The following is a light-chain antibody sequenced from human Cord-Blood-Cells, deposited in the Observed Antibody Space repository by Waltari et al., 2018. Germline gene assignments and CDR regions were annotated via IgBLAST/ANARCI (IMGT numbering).Light chain of an antibody. CDR1: SSDVGGYNY. CDR2: DVS. Sequence: QSALTQPRSVSGSPGQSVTISCPGTSSDVGGYNYFYWYQQHPGKAPKLMIYDVSKRPSGVPDRFSGSKSGNTASLTISGLQAEDEADYYCCSYAGSYTYVFGTGTKVTVL. V-gene: IGLV2-11*01. J-gene: IGLJ1*01. CDR3: CSYAGSYTYV.